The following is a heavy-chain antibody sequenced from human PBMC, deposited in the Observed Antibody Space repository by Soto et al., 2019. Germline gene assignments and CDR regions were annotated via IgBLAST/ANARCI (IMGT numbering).Heavy chain of an antibody. CDR3: AKVGSITIFGVVDYYFDY. J-gene: IGHJ4*02. CDR2: ISGSGGST. Sequence: GGSLRLSCAASGFTFSSYAMSWVRQAPGKGLEWVSAISGSGGSTYYADSVKGRFTISRDNSKNTLYLQMNSLRAEDTAVYYCAKVGSITIFGVVDYYFDYWGQGTLVTVSS. V-gene: IGHV3-23*01. D-gene: IGHD3-3*01. CDR1: GFTFSSYA.